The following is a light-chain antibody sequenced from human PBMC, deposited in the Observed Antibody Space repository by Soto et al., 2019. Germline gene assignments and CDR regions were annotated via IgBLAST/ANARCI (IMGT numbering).Light chain of an antibody. CDR3: SSYAGSNNVV. V-gene: IGLV2-8*01. CDR2: EVS. CDR1: SSDVGGYNY. J-gene: IGLJ2*01. Sequence: QSALTQPPSASGSPGQSVTISCTGTSSDVGGYNYVSWYQQHPGKAPELMIYEVSKRPSGVPDRFSGSKSGNTAGLTVSGLQAVDEADYYCSSYAGSNNVVFGVGTKLTVL.